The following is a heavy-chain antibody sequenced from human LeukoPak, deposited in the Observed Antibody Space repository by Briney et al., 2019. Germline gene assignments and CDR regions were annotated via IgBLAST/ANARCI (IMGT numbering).Heavy chain of an antibody. Sequence: SETLSLTCTVSGYSISSGYYWGWIRQPPGKGLEWIGSMYYSGNTYYNPSLKSRVTISVDTSKNQFSLKLSSVTAADTAVYYCARHDSSGPYNAFDIWGQGTMVTVSS. CDR3: ARHDSSGPYNAFDI. CDR2: MYYSGNT. J-gene: IGHJ3*02. V-gene: IGHV4-38-2*02. CDR1: GYSISSGYY. D-gene: IGHD3-22*01.